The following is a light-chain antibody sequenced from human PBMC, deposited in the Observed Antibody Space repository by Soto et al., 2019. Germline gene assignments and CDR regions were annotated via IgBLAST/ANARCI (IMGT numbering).Light chain of an antibody. J-gene: IGKJ1*01. CDR2: GAS. V-gene: IGKV3-20*01. CDR1: QTVSSS. Sequence: EIVLTQSQGTLSLSPGERATLSCRASQTVSSSLPWYQQKPGQAPRLLISGASRRAADIPDRFSGSGSGTDFTLTINRLEPEDFADYYCQQYGGSPRTFGQGTKVDIK. CDR3: QQYGGSPRT.